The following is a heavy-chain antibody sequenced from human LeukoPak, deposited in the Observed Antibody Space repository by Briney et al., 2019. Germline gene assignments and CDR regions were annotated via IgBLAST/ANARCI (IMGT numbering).Heavy chain of an antibody. J-gene: IGHJ4*02. Sequence: PGGSLSLSCAASGFTFSSYAMSWVRQAPGKGLEWVSAISVSGGSTYYADSVKGRFTISRDNSKNTMYLQMNSLRAEDTAVYYCANIWASSTAYGDYSPYFDYWGQGTLVTVSS. CDR3: ANIWASSTAYGDYSPYFDY. CDR1: GFTFSSYA. D-gene: IGHD4-17*01. V-gene: IGHV3-23*01. CDR2: ISVSGGST.